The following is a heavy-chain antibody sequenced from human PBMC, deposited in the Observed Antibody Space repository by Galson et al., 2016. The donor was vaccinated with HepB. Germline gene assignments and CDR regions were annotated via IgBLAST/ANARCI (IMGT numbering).Heavy chain of an antibody. V-gene: IGHV3-23*01. D-gene: IGHD3-10*01. CDR3: AKDRTPWSYYGSGRYPLRGMDV. Sequence: SLRLSCAASGFSFGSYALSWVRQAPGKGLEWVSVISGSGDSVHQADSVKCRFTTSRDKPKNTVYLQMNSLRAEDTAVYYCAKDRTPWSYYGSGRYPLRGMDVWGQGTTVTVSS. CDR2: ISGSGDSV. CDR1: GFSFGSYA. J-gene: IGHJ6*02.